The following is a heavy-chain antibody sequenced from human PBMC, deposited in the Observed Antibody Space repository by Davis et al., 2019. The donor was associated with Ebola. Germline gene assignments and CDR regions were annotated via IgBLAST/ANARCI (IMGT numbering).Heavy chain of an antibody. CDR2: ISGSGGST. V-gene: IGHV3-23*01. D-gene: IGHD4-17*01. CDR3: ARDGGDQLRYYYYYGMDV. CDR1: GFTFSSYG. Sequence: PGGSLRLSCAASGFTFSSYGMHWVRQAPGKGLEWVSAISGSGGSTYYADSVKGRFTISRDNSKNTLYLQMNSLRAEDTAVYYCARDGGDQLRYYYYYGMDVWGQGTTVTVSS. J-gene: IGHJ6*02.